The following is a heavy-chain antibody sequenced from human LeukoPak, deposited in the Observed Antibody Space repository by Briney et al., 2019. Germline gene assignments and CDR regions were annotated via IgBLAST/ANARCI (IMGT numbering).Heavy chain of an antibody. D-gene: IGHD3-10*01. J-gene: IGHJ4*02. CDR1: GGSISSYY. Sequence: SETLSLTCTVSGGSISSYYWSWIRQPPGKGLEWIGYIYYSGSTNYNPSLKSRVTISVDTSKNQFSLKLSSVTAADTAVYYCARGGVLLHYWGQGTLVTVSS. CDR2: IYYSGST. CDR3: ARGGVLLHY. V-gene: IGHV4-59*12.